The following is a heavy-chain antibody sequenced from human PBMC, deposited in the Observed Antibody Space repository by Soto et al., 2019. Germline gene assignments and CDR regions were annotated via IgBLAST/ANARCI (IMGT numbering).Heavy chain of an antibody. CDR2: ISYDGSNK. V-gene: IGHV3-30*18. CDR1: GFTFSSYG. CDR3: AKGFIRDCGGDCTVDT. J-gene: IGHJ5*02. Sequence: GGSLRLSCAASGFTFSSYGMHWVRQAPGKGLEWVAVISYDGSNKYYADSVKGRFTISRDNSKNTLYLQMNSLRAEDTAVYYCAKGFIRDCGGDCTVDTWGRGTLVTV. D-gene: IGHD2-21*02.